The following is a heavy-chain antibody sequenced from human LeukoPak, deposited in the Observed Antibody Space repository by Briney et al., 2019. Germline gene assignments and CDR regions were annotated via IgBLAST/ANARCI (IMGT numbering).Heavy chain of an antibody. D-gene: IGHD3/OR15-3a*01. CDR2: VSYDGSDQ. Sequence: GGSLRLSCAASGFTFNTYTMHWVRQAPGKGLQWVAVVSYDGSDQIYTDSVKGRFIISRDNSKSTIYLQMNSLREDDTAVYYCVRATKGLLHLTSYNWFDPWGQGTLVTVSS. J-gene: IGHJ5*02. V-gene: IGHV3-30-3*01. CDR3: VRATKGLLHLTSYNWFDP. CDR1: GFTFNTYT.